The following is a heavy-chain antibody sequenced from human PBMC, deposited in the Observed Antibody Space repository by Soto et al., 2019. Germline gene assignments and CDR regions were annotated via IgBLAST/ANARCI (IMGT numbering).Heavy chain of an antibody. Sequence: SETLSLTCTVSGGSINSYYWSWIRQPPGKGLEWIGYIYYSGSTNYNPSLKSRVTISVDTSKNQFSLKLSSVTAADTAVYYCARIPAAKYYYYYYMDVWGKGTTVTVSS. V-gene: IGHV4-59*01. CDR1: GGSINSYY. J-gene: IGHJ6*03. CDR2: IYYSGST. CDR3: ARIPAAKYYYYYYMDV. D-gene: IGHD2-2*01.